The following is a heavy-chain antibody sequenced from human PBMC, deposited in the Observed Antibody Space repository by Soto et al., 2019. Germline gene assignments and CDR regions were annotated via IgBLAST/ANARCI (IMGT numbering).Heavy chain of an antibody. CDR1: GYTFTGYY. D-gene: IGHD6-19*01. CDR2: IIPIFGTA. V-gene: IGHV1-69*13. J-gene: IGHJ4*02. CDR3: ACRWAIYSSGLDY. Sequence: SVKVSCKASGYTFTGYYMHLLLQAPGQGLEWMGWIIPIFGTANYAQKFQGRVTITADESTSTAYMELSSLRSEDTAVYYCACRWAIYSSGLDYWGQGTLVTVSS.